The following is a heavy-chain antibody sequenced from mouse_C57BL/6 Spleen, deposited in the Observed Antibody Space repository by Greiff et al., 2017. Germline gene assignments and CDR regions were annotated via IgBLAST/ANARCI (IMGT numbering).Heavy chain of an antibody. CDR2: ILPGSGST. J-gene: IGHJ4*01. D-gene: IGHD1-1*01. CDR1: GYTFTGYW. V-gene: IGHV1-9*01. Sequence: QVQLQQSGAELMKPGASVKLSCKATGYTFTGYWIEWVKQRPGHGLEWIGEILPGSGSTNSNEKFKGKATFTADTSSNTAYMQLSSLTNEDSAIYYCARGGVVPNAMDDWGQGTSVTVSS. CDR3: ARGGVVPNAMDD.